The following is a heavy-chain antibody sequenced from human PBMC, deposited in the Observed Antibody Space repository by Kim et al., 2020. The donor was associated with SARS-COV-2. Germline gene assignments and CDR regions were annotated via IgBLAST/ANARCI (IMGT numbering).Heavy chain of an antibody. J-gene: IGHJ3*02. CDR3: ARVRYSYGTFDI. Sequence: DYAVSVKSRITINPDTSKNQFSLQLNSVTPEDTAVYYCARVRYSYGTFDIWGQGTMVNVSS. D-gene: IGHD5-18*01. V-gene: IGHV6-1*01.